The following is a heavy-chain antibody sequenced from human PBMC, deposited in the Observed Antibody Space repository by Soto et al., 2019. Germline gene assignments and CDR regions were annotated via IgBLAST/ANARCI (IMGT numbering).Heavy chain of an antibody. J-gene: IGHJ4*02. CDR3: AREISGSYRFDY. D-gene: IGHD1-26*01. CDR2: MNPNSGNT. Sequence: ASVKVSCKASGYTFTSYDINWVRQATGQGLEWMGWMNPNSGNTGYAQKFQGRVTMTRNTSISTAYMELSSLRSEDTAVYYCAREISGSYRFDYRGQGTLVTVSS. CDR1: GYTFTSYD. V-gene: IGHV1-8*01.